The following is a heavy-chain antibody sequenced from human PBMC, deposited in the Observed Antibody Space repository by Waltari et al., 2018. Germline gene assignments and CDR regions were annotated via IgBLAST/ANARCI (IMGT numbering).Heavy chain of an antibody. J-gene: IGHJ4*02. CDR3: ARANVGGELGY. Sequence: QVQLQESGPGLVKPSPTLSLTCTVSGGSISSGSYYWSWIRQPAGKGLEWIGRIYTSGSTNYNPSLKSRVTISVDTSKNQFSLKLSSVTAADTAVYYCARANVGGELGYWGQGTLVTVSS. CDR2: IYTSGST. V-gene: IGHV4-61*02. D-gene: IGHD1-7*01. CDR1: GGSISSGSYY.